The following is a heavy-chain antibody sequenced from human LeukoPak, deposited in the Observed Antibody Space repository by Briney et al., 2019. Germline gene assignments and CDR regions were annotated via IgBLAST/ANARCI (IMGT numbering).Heavy chain of an antibody. Sequence: PGGSLRLSCAASGFTFSNYWMGWVRQAPGKGLEYVANIKSDGSETYYVDSVKGRFTISRDNARNSMYLQMNSLRAEDTAVYFCLGAGDLGWGQGTLVTVSS. CDR1: GFTFSNYW. J-gene: IGHJ4*02. D-gene: IGHD1-14*01. CDR2: IKSDGSET. V-gene: IGHV3-7*01. CDR3: LGAGDLG.